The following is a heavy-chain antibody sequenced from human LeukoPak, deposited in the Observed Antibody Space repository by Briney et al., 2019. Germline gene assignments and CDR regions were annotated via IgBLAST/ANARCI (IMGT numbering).Heavy chain of an antibody. CDR1: GGSISSGSYY. D-gene: IGHD3-9*01. Sequence: PSETLSLTCTVSGGSISSGSYYWSWIRQPAGKGLEWIGRIYTSGSTNYNPSLKSRVTISVDTSKSQFSLKLSSVTAADTAVYYCARDRYDILTGYYSVMDVWGKGTTVTVSS. V-gene: IGHV4-61*02. CDR3: ARDRYDILTGYYSVMDV. CDR2: IYTSGST. J-gene: IGHJ6*03.